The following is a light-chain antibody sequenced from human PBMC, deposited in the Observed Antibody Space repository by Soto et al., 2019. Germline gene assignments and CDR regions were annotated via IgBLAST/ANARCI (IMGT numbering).Light chain of an antibody. Sequence: QSVLTQPASVSGSPGQSITISCTGTSSDVGGYNYVSWYQLHPGKAPKLIIYEVSHRPSGASNHFSGYKSGNTASLTISGLQAEDEVDYYCSSYTSTSTPWVFGTGTKVTVL. J-gene: IGLJ1*01. V-gene: IGLV2-14*01. CDR1: SSDVGGYNY. CDR3: SSYTSTSTPWV. CDR2: EVS.